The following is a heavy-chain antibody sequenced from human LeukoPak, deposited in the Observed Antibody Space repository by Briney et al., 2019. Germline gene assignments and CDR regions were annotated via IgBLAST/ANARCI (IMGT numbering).Heavy chain of an antibody. V-gene: IGHV4-34*01. D-gene: IGHD3-3*01. J-gene: IGHJ4*02. Sequence: PSETLSLTCAVYGGSFSGYYWSWIRQPPGKGLEWIGEINHSGSTNYNPSLKSRVTISVDTSKNQFSLKLSSVTAADTAVYYRARAVGAYDYDFWSGPPDWGQGTLVTVSS. CDR1: GGSFSGYY. CDR3: ARAVGAYDYDFWSGPPD. CDR2: INHSGST.